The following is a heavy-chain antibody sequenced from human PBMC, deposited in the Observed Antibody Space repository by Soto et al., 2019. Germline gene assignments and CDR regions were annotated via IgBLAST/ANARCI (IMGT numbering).Heavy chain of an antibody. Sequence: SETLSLTCTVSGGSISSRSYYWGWIRQPPGKGLEWIGSIYCSGSTYYNPSLKSRVTISVDTSKNQFSLKLSSVTAAATAVYYCARQRYYESSGYYSDYWGQGTLVTVSS. CDR2: IYCSGST. CDR1: GGSISSRSYY. D-gene: IGHD3-22*01. V-gene: IGHV4-39*01. J-gene: IGHJ4*02. CDR3: ARQRYYESSGYYSDY.